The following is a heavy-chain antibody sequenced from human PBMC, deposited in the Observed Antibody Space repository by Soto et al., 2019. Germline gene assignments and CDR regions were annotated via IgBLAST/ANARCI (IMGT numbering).Heavy chain of an antibody. V-gene: IGHV1-46*01. Sequence: ASVKVSCKASGYTFTSYYMHWVRQAPGQGLEWMGIINPSGGSTSYAQKFQGRVTMTRDTSTSTVYMELSSLRSEDTAVYYCARDHRSGWYLKGYDYWDQGTLVTVSS. J-gene: IGHJ4*02. CDR3: ARDHRSGWYLKGYDY. D-gene: IGHD6-19*01. CDR2: INPSGGST. CDR1: GYTFTSYY.